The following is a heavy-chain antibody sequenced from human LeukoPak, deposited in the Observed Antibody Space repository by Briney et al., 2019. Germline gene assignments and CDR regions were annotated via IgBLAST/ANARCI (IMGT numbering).Heavy chain of an antibody. D-gene: IGHD3-22*01. CDR1: GGSISSYY. Sequence: SETLSLTCTVSGGSISSYYWSWIRQPPGKGLEWIGYIYYSGSTNYNPSLKSRVTISVDTSKNQFSLKLSSVTAADTAVYYCARVPGRSDYDSSGYRNWFDPWGQGTLVTVSS. J-gene: IGHJ5*02. CDR2: IYYSGST. CDR3: ARVPGRSDYDSSGYRNWFDP. V-gene: IGHV4-59*01.